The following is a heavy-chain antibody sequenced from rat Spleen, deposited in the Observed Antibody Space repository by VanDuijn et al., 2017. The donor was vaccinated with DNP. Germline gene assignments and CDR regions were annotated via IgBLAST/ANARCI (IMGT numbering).Heavy chain of an antibody. D-gene: IGHD1-12*02. J-gene: IGHJ4*01. V-gene: IGHV5-27*01. CDR1: GFIFSNYD. Sequence: EVQLVESGGGLVQPGRSLKLSCAASGFIFSNYDMAWVRQAPTKGLEWVAYISPSGGSTYYRDSVKGRFTISRDDAKNTLYLQMNSLRSEDTATYYCTRVGDYHDGGDGDVLDVWGQGTSVTVSS. CDR2: ISPSGGST. CDR3: TRVGDYHDGGDGDVLDV.